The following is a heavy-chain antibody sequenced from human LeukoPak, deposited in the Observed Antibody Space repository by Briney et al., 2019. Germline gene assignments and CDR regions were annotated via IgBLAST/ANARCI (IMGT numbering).Heavy chain of an antibody. CDR3: AGRYSTESIDH. CDR2: IYPGDSET. J-gene: IGHJ4*02. V-gene: IGHV5-51*01. CDR1: GYSFTDYW. Sequence: LGESLKISCKCSGYSFTDYWIGWVRQMPGKGLEWMGIIYPGDSETRYSPSFQGQVTISADKSISTAYLQWSSLKASDTAMYYWAGRYSTESIDHWGQGTLVTVSS. D-gene: IGHD6-13*01.